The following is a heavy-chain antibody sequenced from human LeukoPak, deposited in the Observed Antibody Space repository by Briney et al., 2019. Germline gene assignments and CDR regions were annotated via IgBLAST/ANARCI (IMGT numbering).Heavy chain of an antibody. V-gene: IGHV3-23*01. D-gene: IGHD3-22*01. CDR3: AKVAGSSGYYPEY. CDR1: GFTFTSYA. CDR2: ISVAGYST. Sequence: GGSLSLSCVASGFTFTSYAMSWVRQAPGKGLEWVSAISVAGYSTYYADSVKARSTISRDNSKNTLYMQMNSLRADDTAVYYCAKVAGSSGYYPEYWGQGTLVTVSS. J-gene: IGHJ4*02.